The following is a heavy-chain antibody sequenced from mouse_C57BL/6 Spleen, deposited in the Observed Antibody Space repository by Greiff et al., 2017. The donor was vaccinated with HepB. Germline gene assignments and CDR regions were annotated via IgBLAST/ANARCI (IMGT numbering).Heavy chain of an antibody. CDR3: ARGEAYYGSSFYFDY. CDR2: ISSGSSTI. Sequence: VQLKESGGGLVKPGGSLKLSCAASGFTFSDYGMHWVRQAPEKGLEWVAYISSGSSTIYYADTVKGRFTISRDNAKNTLFLQMTSLRSEDTAMYYCARGEAYYGSSFYFDYWGQGTTLTVSS. V-gene: IGHV5-17*01. CDR1: GFTFSDYG. J-gene: IGHJ2*01. D-gene: IGHD1-1*01.